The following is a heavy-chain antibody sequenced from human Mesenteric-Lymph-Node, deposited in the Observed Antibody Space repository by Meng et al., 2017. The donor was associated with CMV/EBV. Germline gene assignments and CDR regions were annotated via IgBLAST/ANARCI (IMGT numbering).Heavy chain of an antibody. CDR3: AHSSGIAAAGPFYFDY. J-gene: IGHJ4*02. Sequence: QITLKESGPTLVKPTPTPTLTCIFSGFLLSPSGVGVGWIRQPPGKALEWLALIYWDDDKRYSPSLKSRLTITKDTSKNQVVLTMTNMDPVDTATYYCAHSSGIAAAGPFYFDYWGQGTLVTVSS. CDR2: IYWDDDK. CDR1: GFLLSPSGVG. D-gene: IGHD6-13*01. V-gene: IGHV2-5*02.